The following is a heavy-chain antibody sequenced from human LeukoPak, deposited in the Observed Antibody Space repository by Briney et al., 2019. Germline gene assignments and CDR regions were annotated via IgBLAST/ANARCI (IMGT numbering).Heavy chain of an antibody. J-gene: IGHJ4*02. D-gene: IGHD7-27*01. CDR1: GGSVSEYY. Sequence: SETLSLTCTISGGSVSEYYWSWIRQSPGEGLEWIGYIYHTGSTSYSPSLKSRVTISADTSQNQFSLKLSSVTAADTAVYYCASRKLGNDYWGQGTLVTVSS. V-gene: IGHV4-59*02. CDR2: IYHTGST. CDR3: ASRKLGNDY.